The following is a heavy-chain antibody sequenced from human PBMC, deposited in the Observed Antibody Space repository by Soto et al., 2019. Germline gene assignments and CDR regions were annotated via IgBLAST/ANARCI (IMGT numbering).Heavy chain of an antibody. CDR1: GYTFTGYY. CDR3: AKGGAIVAAGTRVYLYNAMDV. Sequence: ASVKISCKASGYTFTGYYVHWVRQAPGQGLEWMGWINPNSGDTYLAQRFQGRVTMNRDTSIGTAYMELRGLTSDDTAEYYCAKGGAIVAAGTRVYLYNAMDVWGQGTTVTVSS. D-gene: IGHD1-26*01. V-gene: IGHV1-2*02. J-gene: IGHJ6*02. CDR2: INPNSGDT.